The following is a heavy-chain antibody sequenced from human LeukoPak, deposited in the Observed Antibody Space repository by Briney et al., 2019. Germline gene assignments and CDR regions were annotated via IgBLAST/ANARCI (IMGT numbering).Heavy chain of an antibody. V-gene: IGHV1-18*04. CDR1: GYTFTGYY. CDR2: ISAYNGNT. D-gene: IGHD5-24*01. Sequence: ASVKVSCKASGYTFTGYYMHWVRQAPGQGLEWMGWISAYNGNTNYAQKLQGRVTMTTDTSTSTAYMELRSLRSDDTAVYYCARDRRWLQPDYWGQGTLVTVSS. J-gene: IGHJ4*02. CDR3: ARDRRWLQPDY.